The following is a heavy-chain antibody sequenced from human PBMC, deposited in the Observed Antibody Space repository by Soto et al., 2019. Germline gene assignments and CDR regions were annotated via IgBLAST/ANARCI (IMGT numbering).Heavy chain of an antibody. CDR3: ALRSMEVVPKY. CDR1: GDSISSYY. J-gene: IGHJ4*02. V-gene: IGHV4-59*01. CDR2: LYYGRSA. Sequence: QVQLQESGPGLLKPSETLSLTCAVSGDSISSYYCMCIRQPQRKGLESIGYLYYGRSANYNPALKSRVTLSVDTSTNQCSLTLSSMTAGDTAGYYCALRSMEVVPKYWGQGNLVTVSS. D-gene: IGHD3-22*01.